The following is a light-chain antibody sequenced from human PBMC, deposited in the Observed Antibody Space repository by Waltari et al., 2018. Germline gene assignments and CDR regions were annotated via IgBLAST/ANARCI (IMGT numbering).Light chain of an antibody. CDR3: QQYGSSPLFT. J-gene: IGKJ3*01. Sequence: EIVLTQSPGTLSLSPGERATLSCRASQRVSSSYLAWYQQNPGQAPRLLIYGASSRATGIPDRFSGSGSGTDFTLTISRLEPEDFAVYYCQQYGSSPLFTFGPGTKVDIK. V-gene: IGKV3-20*01. CDR2: GAS. CDR1: QRVSSSY.